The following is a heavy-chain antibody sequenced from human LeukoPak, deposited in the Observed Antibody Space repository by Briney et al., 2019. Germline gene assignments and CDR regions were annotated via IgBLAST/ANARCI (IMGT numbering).Heavy chain of an antibody. CDR1: GYTFTSYG. Sequence: ASVKVSCKASGYTFTSYGISWVRQAPGQGLEWMGWISAYNGNTNYAQKLQGRVTMTTDTSTSTACMELRSLRSDDTAVYYCARLNYYDSSGYCPSLDYWGQGTLVTVSS. D-gene: IGHD3-22*01. CDR2: ISAYNGNT. CDR3: ARLNYYDSSGYCPSLDY. V-gene: IGHV1-18*01. J-gene: IGHJ4*02.